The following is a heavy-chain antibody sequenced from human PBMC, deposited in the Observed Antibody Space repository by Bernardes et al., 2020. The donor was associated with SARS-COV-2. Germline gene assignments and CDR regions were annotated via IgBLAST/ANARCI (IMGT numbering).Heavy chain of an antibody. CDR3: ARGRSIVGATSAFDI. D-gene: IGHD1-26*01. Sequence: ASVKVSCKASGYTFTGYYMHWVRQDPGQGLEWMGWINPNSGGTNYAQKFQGRVTMTRDTSISTAYMELSRLRSDDTAVYYCARGRSIVGATSAFDIWGQGTMVTVSS. CDR2: INPNSGGT. V-gene: IGHV1-2*02. CDR1: GYTFTGYY. J-gene: IGHJ3*02.